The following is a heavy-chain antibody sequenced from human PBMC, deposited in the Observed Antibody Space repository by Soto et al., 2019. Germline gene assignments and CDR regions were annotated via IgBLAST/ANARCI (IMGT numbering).Heavy chain of an antibody. J-gene: IGHJ3*02. CDR1: GGSISSSRYY. CDR3: ARSKGYSYSYLYLAPLDDAFDI. V-gene: IGHV4-39*01. Sequence: SETLSLTCTVSGGSISSSRYYWGWIRQPPVKGLEWIGSIYYSGSTYYNPSLKSPVTIFVDTSKNHFSASHRSVTAAATAVYYCARSKGYSYSYLYLAPLDDAFDIWGQGTMVTVSS. CDR2: IYYSGST. D-gene: IGHD3-22*01.